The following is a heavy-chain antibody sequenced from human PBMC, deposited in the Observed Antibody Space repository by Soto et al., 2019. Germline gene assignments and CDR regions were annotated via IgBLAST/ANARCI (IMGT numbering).Heavy chain of an antibody. Sequence: VASVKVSCKASGGTFSSYAISWVRQAPGQGLEWIGGIIPIFGTANYAQKFQGRVTITADESTSTAYMELSSLRSEDTAVYYCARGSPYCSGGSCYSVTYGMDGWGQGTTVTV. CDR1: GGTFSSYA. CDR3: ARGSPYCSGGSCYSVTYGMDG. J-gene: IGHJ6*02. D-gene: IGHD2-15*01. V-gene: IGHV1-69*13. CDR2: IIPIFGTA.